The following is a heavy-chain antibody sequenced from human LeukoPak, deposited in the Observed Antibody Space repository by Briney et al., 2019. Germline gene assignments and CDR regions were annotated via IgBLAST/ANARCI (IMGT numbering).Heavy chain of an antibody. CDR2: ISSSSSYI. Sequence: PGGSLRLSCAASGFTFSSYSMNWVRQAPGKGLEWVSSISSSSSYIYYADSVKGRFTISRDNAKNTPYLQMNNLRAEDTAMYYCARDRYPAAREFDYWGQGTLVTVSS. CDR1: GFTFSSYS. D-gene: IGHD2-2*01. V-gene: IGHV3-21*01. CDR3: ARDRYPAAREFDY. J-gene: IGHJ4*02.